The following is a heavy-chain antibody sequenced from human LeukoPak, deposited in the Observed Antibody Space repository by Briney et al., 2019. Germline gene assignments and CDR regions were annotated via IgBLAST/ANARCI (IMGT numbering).Heavy chain of an antibody. CDR2: IIPILGIA. J-gene: IGHJ3*02. V-gene: IGHV1-69*04. Sequence: SVKVSCKASGGTFSSYAISWVRQAPGQGLEWMGRIIPILGIANYAQKFQGRVTMTADTSTSTAYMELRSLRSDDTAVYYCARQGYPRAFDIWGQGTMVTVSS. D-gene: IGHD5-18*01. CDR1: GGTFSSYA. CDR3: ARQGYPRAFDI.